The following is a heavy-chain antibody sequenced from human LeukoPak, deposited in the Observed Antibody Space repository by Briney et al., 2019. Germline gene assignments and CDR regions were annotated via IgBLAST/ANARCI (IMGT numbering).Heavy chain of an antibody. Sequence: SETLSLTCSVSGDSISSLYWNWIRQPPGRGLEWIGNIHYSGGSIYNPSLKSRVTISIDTSRKQFFLKLSSVTAADTAVYYCVLAPNSNWFDFWGQGTLVTVSS. CDR2: IHYSGGS. D-gene: IGHD2-15*01. J-gene: IGHJ5*01. CDR1: GDSISSLY. V-gene: IGHV4-59*08. CDR3: VLAPNSNWFDF.